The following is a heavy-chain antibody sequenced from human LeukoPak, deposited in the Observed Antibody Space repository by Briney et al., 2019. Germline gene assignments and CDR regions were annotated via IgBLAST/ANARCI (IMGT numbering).Heavy chain of an antibody. J-gene: IGHJ5*02. CDR1: GFTFTAYY. CDR3: ARGGSGSYSGWFDP. CDR2: INPKNGGT. Sequence: ASVKVSCKASGFTFTAYYIHWVRQAPGQGLEWMGWINPKNGGTTYAQNFQGRVTMTRDPSISTAYMEISSLRSDDTAVYYCARGGSGSYSGWFDPWGQGTLVTVSS. D-gene: IGHD3-10*01. V-gene: IGHV1-2*02.